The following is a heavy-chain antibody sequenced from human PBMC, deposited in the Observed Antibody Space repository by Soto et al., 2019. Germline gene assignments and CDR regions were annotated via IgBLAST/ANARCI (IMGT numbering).Heavy chain of an antibody. CDR3: AARSCSTSTCFHPGPY. D-gene: IGHD2-2*01. J-gene: IGHJ4*02. CDR2: VNPDSGHT. V-gene: IGHV1-8*02. Sequence: QVQLVQSGAEVKKPGASVKVSCKASGYIFTSYNINWVRQAAGHGLEWMGWVNPDSGHTVYAQKFQGRVTMTRDTSIGTAHMELRSLTPEDTAVYYCAARSCSTSTCFHPGPYWGQGTLVAVSS. CDR1: GYIFTSYN.